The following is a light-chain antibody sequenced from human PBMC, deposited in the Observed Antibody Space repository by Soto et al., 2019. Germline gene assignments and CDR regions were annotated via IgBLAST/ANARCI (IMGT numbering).Light chain of an antibody. CDR1: SSDVGGYNY. V-gene: IGLV2-11*01. CDR3: CSYAGTYTYL. J-gene: IGLJ1*01. Sequence: QSVLTQPRSVSGSPGQSVTISCTGTSSDVGGYNYVSWYQQHPGEAPKLMIYDVSERPSGVPDRFTASKSGNTASLTISGLQAEDEADYYCCSYAGTYTYLFGNGTKVTVL. CDR2: DVS.